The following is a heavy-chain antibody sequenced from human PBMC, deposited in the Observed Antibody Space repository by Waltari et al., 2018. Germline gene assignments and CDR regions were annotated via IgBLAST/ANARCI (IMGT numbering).Heavy chain of an antibody. V-gene: IGHV3-7*01. CDR1: GFIFSDFY. Sequence: EVQLVESGGGLVQPGGSLRLSCAASGFIFSDFYMSWVRQAPGKGLGWVANIKQDGSETYYLDSVKGRFTISKDDVGNSLSLQMNNLRVEDTAVYYCVRDMTVSQSDGFDLWGQVTMVTVS. CDR2: IKQDGSET. D-gene: IGHD4-4*01. J-gene: IGHJ3*01. CDR3: VRDMTVSQSDGFDL.